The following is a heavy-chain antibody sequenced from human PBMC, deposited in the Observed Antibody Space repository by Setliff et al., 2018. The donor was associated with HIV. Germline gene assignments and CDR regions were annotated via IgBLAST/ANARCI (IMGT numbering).Heavy chain of an antibody. CDR1: GYTLTELS. J-gene: IGHJ4*02. V-gene: IGHV1-69*13. CDR3: ARGTYTDYEVGDY. CDR2: ITPIFGKA. D-gene: IGHD4-17*01. Sequence: SVKVSCKVSGYTLTELSRHWVRQAPGKGLEWMGGITPIFGKAHYAQKFQGRVTITADESTSTAYMELSSLRSEDTAVYYCARGTYTDYEVGDYWGQGTRVTVSS.